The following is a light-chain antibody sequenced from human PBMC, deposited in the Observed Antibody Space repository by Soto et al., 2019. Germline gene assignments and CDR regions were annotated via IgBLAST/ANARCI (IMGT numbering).Light chain of an antibody. Sequence: QSVLTQPPSASGAPGLRVSISCSGGTSNIGAGSVNWYQQFPGAAPKLLIYNNNERPSGVPDRFSGSTSGTSASLAISGLRADDEAAYYCASWDDTLNGWVFGGGTQLTVL. CDR3: ASWDDTLNGWV. V-gene: IGLV1-44*01. CDR2: NNN. CDR1: TSNIGAGS. J-gene: IGLJ7*01.